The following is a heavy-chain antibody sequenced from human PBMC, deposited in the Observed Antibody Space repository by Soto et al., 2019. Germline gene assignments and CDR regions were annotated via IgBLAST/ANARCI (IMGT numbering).Heavy chain of an antibody. CDR3: ARGVDGSGYYYYYGMDV. J-gene: IGHJ6*02. Sequence: LSLTCAVYGGSFSGYYWSWIRQPPGKGLEWIGEINHSGSTNYNPSLKSRVTISVDTSKNQFSLKLSSVTAADTAVYYCARGVDGSGYYYYYGMDVWGQGTTVTVSS. D-gene: IGHD3-10*01. CDR2: INHSGST. V-gene: IGHV4-34*01. CDR1: GGSFSGYY.